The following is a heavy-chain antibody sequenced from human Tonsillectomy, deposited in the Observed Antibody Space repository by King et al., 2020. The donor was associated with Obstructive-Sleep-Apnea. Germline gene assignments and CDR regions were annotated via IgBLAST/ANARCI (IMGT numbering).Heavy chain of an antibody. CDR1: GGSFSGYY. J-gene: IGHJ6*02. D-gene: IGHD6-13*01. CDR2: INHSGST. Sequence: VQLQQWGAGLLKPSETLSLTCAVYGGSFSGYYWSWIRQPPGKGLEWIGEINHSGSTIYNPSLKSRVTISVDTSKTQFSLKLNSVTAADTAVYYCASLAAGDNVYYGMDVWGQGTTVTVSS. V-gene: IGHV4-34*01. CDR3: ASLAAGDNVYYGMDV.